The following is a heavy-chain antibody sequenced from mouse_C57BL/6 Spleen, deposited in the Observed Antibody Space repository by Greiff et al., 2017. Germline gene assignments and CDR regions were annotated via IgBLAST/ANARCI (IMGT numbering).Heavy chain of an antibody. CDR3: ARLGIYYAMDY. CDR2: IYPGDGDT. J-gene: IGHJ4*01. V-gene: IGHV1-82*01. CDR1: GYAFSSSW. Sequence: VQLQQSGPELVKPRASVKISCKASGYAFSSSWMNWVKQRPGKGLEWIGRIYPGDGDTNYNGKFKGKATLTADKSSSTAYMQLSSLTSEDSAVYFCARLGIYYAMDYWGQGTSVTVSS.